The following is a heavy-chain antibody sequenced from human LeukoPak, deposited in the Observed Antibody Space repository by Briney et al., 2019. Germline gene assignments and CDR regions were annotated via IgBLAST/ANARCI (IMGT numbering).Heavy chain of an antibody. CDR1: GGSISTYY. CDR2: IYYSGNT. V-gene: IGHV4-59*01. CDR3: ARASYSSGWYTVYYMDV. J-gene: IGHJ6*03. Sequence: SETLSLTCTVSGGSISTYYWSWIRQPPGKGLEWIGYIYYSGNTNYNPSLKSRVTISVDTSKNRFSLKLSSVTAADTAVYYCARASYSSGWYTVYYMDVWGKGTTVTASS. D-gene: IGHD6-19*01.